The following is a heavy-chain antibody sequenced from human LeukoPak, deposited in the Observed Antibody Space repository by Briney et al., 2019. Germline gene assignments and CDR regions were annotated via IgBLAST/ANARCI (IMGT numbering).Heavy chain of an antibody. V-gene: IGHV3-30-3*01. D-gene: IGHD3-22*01. J-gene: IGHJ3*02. CDR3: ARDLNYYDSSGYSLGAFDI. CDR1: GFTFSSYA. Sequence: GGSLRLSCAASGFTFSSYAMHWVRQAPGKGLEWVAVISYDGSNKYYADSVKGRFTISRDNSKNTPYLQMNSLRAEDTAVYYCARDLNYYDSSGYSLGAFDIWGQGTMDTVSS. CDR2: ISYDGSNK.